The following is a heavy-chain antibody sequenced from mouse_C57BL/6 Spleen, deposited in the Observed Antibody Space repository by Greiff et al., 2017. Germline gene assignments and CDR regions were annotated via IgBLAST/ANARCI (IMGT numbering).Heavy chain of an antibody. CDR1: GFSLTSYG. J-gene: IGHJ1*03. V-gene: IGHV2-3*01. Sequence: VKLVESGPGLVAPSQSLSITCTVSGFSLTSYGVSWVRQPPGKGLAWLGVIWGDGSTNYHSALISRLSISKDNSKSQVFLKLNSLRTDDTATYYCAKGAYGYGHLFDVWGTGTTVTVSS. D-gene: IGHD2-2*01. CDR2: IWGDGST. CDR3: AKGAYGYGHLFDV.